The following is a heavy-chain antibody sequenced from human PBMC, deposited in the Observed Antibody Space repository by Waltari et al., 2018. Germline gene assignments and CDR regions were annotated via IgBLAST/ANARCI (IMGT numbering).Heavy chain of an antibody. CDR1: GGSISSGSYY. J-gene: IGHJ6*03. CDR2: IYTSGGT. D-gene: IGHD3-3*01. V-gene: IGHV4-61*02. CDR3: ARGGRFLEWLFSDNYYYYYYMDV. Sequence: QVQLQESGPGLVKPSQTLSRTCTVSGGSISSGSYYWSWIRQPAGKGLEWIGRIYTSGGTTNNTPIKRRVIIVVATSKTQSSLKLSSVTAADTAVYYCARGGRFLEWLFSDNYYYYYYMDVWGKGTTVTVSS.